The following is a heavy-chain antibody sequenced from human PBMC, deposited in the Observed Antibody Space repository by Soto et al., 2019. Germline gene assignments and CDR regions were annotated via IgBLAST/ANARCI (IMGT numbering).Heavy chain of an antibody. D-gene: IGHD3-10*01. V-gene: IGHV1-69*04. J-gene: IGHJ6*03. CDR3: ARDQWFGEPYYYYMDV. CDR2: IIPILGIA. CDR1: GGTFSSYT. Sequence: SVKVSCKAPGGTFSSYTISWVRQAPGQGLEWMGRIIPILGIANYAQKFQGRVTITADKSTSTAYMELSSLRSEDTAVYYCARDQWFGEPYYYYMDVWGKGTTVTVSS.